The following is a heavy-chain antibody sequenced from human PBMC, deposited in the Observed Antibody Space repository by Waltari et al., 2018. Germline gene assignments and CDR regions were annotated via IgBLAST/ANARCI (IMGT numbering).Heavy chain of an antibody. Sequence: QVQLQESGSGLVKPSETLSLTCTVSGGSISSYYWSWIRQPPGKGLEWIGYIYYSGSTNYNPSLKSRVTISVDTSKNQFALKLSSVTAADTAVYYCARDIGRFDYWGQGTLVTVSS. D-gene: IGHD1-26*01. CDR3: ARDIGRFDY. V-gene: IGHV4-59*01. J-gene: IGHJ4*02. CDR2: IYYSGST. CDR1: GGSISSYY.